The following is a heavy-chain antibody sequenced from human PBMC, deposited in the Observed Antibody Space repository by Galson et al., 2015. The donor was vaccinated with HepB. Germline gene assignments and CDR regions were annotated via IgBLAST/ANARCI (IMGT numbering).Heavy chain of an antibody. J-gene: IGHJ5*02. CDR2: IWKDGSKK. V-gene: IGHV3-33*01. D-gene: IGHD1-1*01. CDR1: GFIFSNYG. CDR3: VRDNWNDNPGKAFHP. Sequence: SPRLSCAASGFIFSNYGMHWVRQAPGKGLEWVALIWKDGSKKDYAGSVKDRFSVSRDNSRNTLYLQMNSLRVEDTAVYYCVRDNWNDNPGKAFHPWGQGTLVTVSS.